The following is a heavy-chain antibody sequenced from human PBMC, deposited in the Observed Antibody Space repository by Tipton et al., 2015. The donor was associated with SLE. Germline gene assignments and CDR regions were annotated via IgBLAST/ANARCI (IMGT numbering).Heavy chain of an antibody. J-gene: IGHJ6*03. CDR1: GASISSIYY. V-gene: IGHV4-39*07. CDR2: IYYSGST. CDR3: ARGVPFGAYAGLSRYYMDV. Sequence: TLSLTCTVSGASISSIYYWGWIRQPPGRGLEWIGSIYYSGSTYYNPSLKSRVTISVDRSGNHFSLKLTSVTAADTAVYYCARGVPFGAYAGLSRYYMDVWGKGTTVTVSS. D-gene: IGHD4-17*01.